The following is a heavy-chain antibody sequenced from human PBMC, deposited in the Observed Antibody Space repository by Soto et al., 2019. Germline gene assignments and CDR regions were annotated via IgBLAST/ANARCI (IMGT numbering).Heavy chain of an antibody. CDR1: GYTFTGYY. V-gene: IGHV1-2*04. CDR2: INPNSGGT. Sequence: ASVKVSCKASGYTFTGYYMHWVRQAPGQGLERMGWINPNSGGTNYAQKFQGWVTMTRDTSISTAYMELSRLRPDDTAVYYCAREIAAAGTSEDDAFDIWGQGTMVTVSS. J-gene: IGHJ3*02. CDR3: AREIAAAGTSEDDAFDI. D-gene: IGHD6-13*01.